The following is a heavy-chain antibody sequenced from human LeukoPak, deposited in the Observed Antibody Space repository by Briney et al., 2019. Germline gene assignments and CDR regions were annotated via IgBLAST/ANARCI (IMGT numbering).Heavy chain of an antibody. CDR2: ISSSSSTI. J-gene: IGHJ4*02. Sequence: GGSLRLSCAASGFTFSSYSMNWVRQAPGKGLEWVSYISSSSSTIYYADSVKGRFTISRDNAKNSLYLQMNSLRAEDTAVYYCARGSFRRWPYWGQGTLVTVSS. CDR1: GFTFSSYS. CDR3: ARGSFRRWPY. V-gene: IGHV3-48*01. D-gene: IGHD6-13*01.